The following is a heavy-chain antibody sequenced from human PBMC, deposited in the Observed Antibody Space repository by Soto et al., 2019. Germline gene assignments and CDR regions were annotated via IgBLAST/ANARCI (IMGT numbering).Heavy chain of an antibody. Sequence: QVQLQESGPGLVKPSETLSLTCTVSGGSISSYYWSWIRQPPGKALEWIGYIYNSGSTNYNPSLKSRVPLSVDRSKNQFSLKLSSVTAADTAMYYCASSFYTSGWNYFDYWGQGAPVTVSS. V-gene: IGHV4-59*08. J-gene: IGHJ4*02. CDR1: GGSISSYY. CDR3: ASSFYTSGWNYFDY. CDR2: IYNSGST. D-gene: IGHD6-19*01.